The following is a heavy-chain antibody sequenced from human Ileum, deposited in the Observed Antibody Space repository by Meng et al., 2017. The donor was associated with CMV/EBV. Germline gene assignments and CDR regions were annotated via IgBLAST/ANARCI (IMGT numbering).Heavy chain of an antibody. Sequence: GESLKISCAASGFIFSRYWMCWVRQAPGKGLEWVANIKQDGSVKYYVDSMKGRFTISRDNAENSLYLQMNSLRVDDTAVYFCARDRSGDYEVDSRGQGTPVTVSS. J-gene: IGHJ4*02. CDR1: GFIFSRYW. CDR2: IKQDGSVK. D-gene: IGHD4-17*01. CDR3: ARDRSGDYEVDS. V-gene: IGHV3-7*01.